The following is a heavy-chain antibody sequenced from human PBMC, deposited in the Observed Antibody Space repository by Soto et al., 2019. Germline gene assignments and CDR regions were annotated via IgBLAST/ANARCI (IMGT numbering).Heavy chain of an antibody. Sequence: GGSLRLSCSASGFTFSSYAMHWVRQAPGKGLEYVSAISSNGGSTYYADSVKGRFTISRDNSKNTLYLQMSSLRAEDTAVYYCVKDVEYYDSSGYTYDAFDIWGQGSMVTVSS. D-gene: IGHD3-22*01. CDR2: ISSNGGST. V-gene: IGHV3-64D*06. CDR1: GFTFSSYA. CDR3: VKDVEYYDSSGYTYDAFDI. J-gene: IGHJ3*02.